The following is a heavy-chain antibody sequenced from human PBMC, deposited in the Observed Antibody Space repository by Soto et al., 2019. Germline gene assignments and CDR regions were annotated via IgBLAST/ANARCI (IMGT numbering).Heavy chain of an antibody. V-gene: IGHV4-34*01. CDR2: INHSGST. D-gene: IGHD3-10*01. CDR1: GGSFSGYY. J-gene: IGHJ6*03. CDR3: ARGKYYYGSGSYKYYYYYMDV. Sequence: QVQLQQWGAGLLKPSETLSLTCAVYGGSFSGYYWSWIRQPPGKGLEWIGEINHSGSTNYNPSLKSRVTISVDTSKNQFSLKLSSVTAADTAVYYCARGKYYYGSGSYKYYYYYMDVWGKGTTVTVSS.